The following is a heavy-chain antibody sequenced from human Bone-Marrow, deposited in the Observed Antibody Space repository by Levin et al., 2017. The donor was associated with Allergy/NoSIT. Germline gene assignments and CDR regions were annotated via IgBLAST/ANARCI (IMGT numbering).Heavy chain of an antibody. CDR3: ARLAYQGPLLYFDF. D-gene: IGHD2-15*01. CDR1: SASVTNGDFY. CDR2: IYYTGTT. J-gene: IGHJ4*02. V-gene: IGHV4-61*08. Sequence: SQTLSLTCAVSSASVTNGDFYWGWIRQSPGKGLQWIGYIYYTGTTTYNPSLKSRVAMSVDTSVNQLSLKLTSVTAADMAVYYCARLAYQGPLLYFDFWGQGALVTVSS.